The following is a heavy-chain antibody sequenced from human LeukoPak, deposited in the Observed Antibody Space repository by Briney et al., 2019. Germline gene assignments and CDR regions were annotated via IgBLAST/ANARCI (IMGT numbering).Heavy chain of an antibody. J-gene: IGHJ4*02. CDR2: IKQDGSEK. Sequence: ETLSLTCTVSGGSISSYYWSWVRQAPGKGLEWVANIKQDGSEKYYVDSVKGRFTISRDNAKNSLYLQMNSLRAEDTAVYYCARCRTTVTTMPGYWGQGTLVTVSS. CDR3: ARCRTTVTTMPGY. D-gene: IGHD4-17*01. CDR1: GGSISSYY. V-gene: IGHV3-7*03.